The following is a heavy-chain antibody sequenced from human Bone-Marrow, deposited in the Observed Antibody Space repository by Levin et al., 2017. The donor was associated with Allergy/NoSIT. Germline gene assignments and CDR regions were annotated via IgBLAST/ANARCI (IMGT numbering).Heavy chain of an antibody. D-gene: IGHD3-22*01. CDR3: AKDRNNYYDSSGYYFDDAFDI. CDR2: ISWNSGSI. CDR1: GFTFDDYA. V-gene: IGHV3-9*01. J-gene: IGHJ3*02. Sequence: GGSLRLSCAASGFTFDDYAMHWVRQAPGKGLEWVSGISWNSGSIGYADSVKGRFTISRDNAKNSLYLQMNSLRAEDTALYYCAKDRNNYYDSSGYYFDDAFDIWGQGTMVTVSS.